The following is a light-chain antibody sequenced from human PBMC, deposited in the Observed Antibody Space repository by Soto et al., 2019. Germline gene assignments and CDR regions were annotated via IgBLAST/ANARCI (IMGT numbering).Light chain of an antibody. Sequence: EIVLTQSPGTLSLSPGERAPLSCRASQTVSNNYLAWYQQKPGQAPRLLIYGASSSATGLPDRFSGSGSGTDFTLTISRLEPEDFAVYYCHQYSRSPPTFGQGTRLEIK. V-gene: IGKV3-20*01. CDR3: HQYSRSPPT. J-gene: IGKJ5*01. CDR1: QTVSNNY. CDR2: GAS.